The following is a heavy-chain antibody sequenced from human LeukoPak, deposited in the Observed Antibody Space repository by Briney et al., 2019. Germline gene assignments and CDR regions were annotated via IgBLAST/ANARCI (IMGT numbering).Heavy chain of an antibody. Sequence: GGSLRLSCAASGFTFSSYAMHWVRQAPGKGLEWVAVISYDGSNKYYADSVKGRFTISRDNSKNTLYLQMNSLRAEDTAVYYCARVRYYYDSSGYDIRLAFDIWGQGTMVTVSS. V-gene: IGHV3-30-3*01. J-gene: IGHJ3*02. D-gene: IGHD3-22*01. CDR3: ARVRYYYDSSGYDIRLAFDI. CDR2: ISYDGSNK. CDR1: GFTFSSYA.